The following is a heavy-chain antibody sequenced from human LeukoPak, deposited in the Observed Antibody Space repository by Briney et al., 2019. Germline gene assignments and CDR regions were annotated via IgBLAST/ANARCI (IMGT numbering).Heavy chain of an antibody. V-gene: IGHV1-2*02. CDR2: INPNSGGT. J-gene: IGHJ4*02. Sequence: ASVKVSCKASGYTFTSYDINWVRQATGQGLEWMGWINPNSGGTNYAQKFQGRVTMTRDTSISTAYMELSRLRSDDTAVYYCASTSSTYYDSSGGFYFDYWGQGTLVTVSS. CDR1: GYTFTSYD. CDR3: ASTSSTYYDSSGGFYFDY. D-gene: IGHD3-22*01.